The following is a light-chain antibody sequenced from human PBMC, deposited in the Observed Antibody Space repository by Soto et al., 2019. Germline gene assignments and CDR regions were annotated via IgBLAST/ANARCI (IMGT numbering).Light chain of an antibody. CDR3: SSFGPPYNGA. Sequence: QSVLTQPASVSGSPGQSISISCTGTSSDVGSHKLVSWYQQQPGKAPKLIIYDATKRPSGVSDRFSGSKSDNTASLTISGLQTDDEALYFCSSFGPPYNGAFGGGTKLTVL. CDR1: SSDVGSHKL. CDR2: DAT. V-gene: IGLV2-23*01. J-gene: IGLJ2*01.